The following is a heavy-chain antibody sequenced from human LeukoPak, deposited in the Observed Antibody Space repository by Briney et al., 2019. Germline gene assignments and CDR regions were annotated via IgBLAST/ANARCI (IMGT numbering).Heavy chain of an antibody. D-gene: IGHD3-22*01. CDR1: GGSINIYY. CDR3: AEGVYDSSGYYYYFDY. CDR2: IYYSGSTNSGST. V-gene: IGHV4-59*01. Sequence: PSETLSLTCTVSGGSINIYYWSWIRQPPGKGLEWIGYIYYSGSTNSGSTNYNPSLKSRVTISVDTSKNQFSLNLSSVTAADTAVYYCAEGVYDSSGYYYYFDYWGQGTLVTVSS. J-gene: IGHJ4*02.